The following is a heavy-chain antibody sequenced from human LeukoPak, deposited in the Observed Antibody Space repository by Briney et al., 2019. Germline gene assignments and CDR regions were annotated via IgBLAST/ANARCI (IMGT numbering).Heavy chain of an antibody. J-gene: IGHJ4*02. CDR2: IYPGDSDT. Sequence: GESLKISCKGSGYSFTSYWIGWVRQMPGKGREGMGIIYPGDSDTRYSPSFQGQVPISADKSTRNAYLQWRSLKPSDPAMYYCARHFKAQVVSPLDYWGQGTLVTVSS. V-gene: IGHV5-51*01. CDR3: ARHFKAQVVSPLDY. D-gene: IGHD3-22*01. CDR1: GYSFTSYW.